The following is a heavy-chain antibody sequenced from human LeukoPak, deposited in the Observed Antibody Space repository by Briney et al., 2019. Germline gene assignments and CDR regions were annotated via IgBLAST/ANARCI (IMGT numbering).Heavy chain of an antibody. CDR1: GGSFSGYY. CDR2: IYYSGST. Sequence: SETLSLTCAVYGGSFSGYYWSWIRQPPGKGLEWIGSIYYSGSTYYNPSLKSRVTISVDTSKNQFSLKLSSVTAADTAVYYCARASGSYYGSWFDPWGQGTLVTVSS. D-gene: IGHD1-26*01. V-gene: IGHV4-34*01. CDR3: ARASGSYYGSWFDP. J-gene: IGHJ5*02.